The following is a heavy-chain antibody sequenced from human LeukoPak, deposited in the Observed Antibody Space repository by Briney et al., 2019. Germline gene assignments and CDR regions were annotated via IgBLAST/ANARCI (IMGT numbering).Heavy chain of an antibody. V-gene: IGHV3-48*03. J-gene: IGHJ4*02. CDR1: GFTFSSYA. CDR2: ISSSGSTI. D-gene: IGHD5-18*01. Sequence: GGSLRLSCAASGFTFSSYAMSWVRQAPGKGLEWVSYISSSGSTIYYADSVKGRFTISRDNAKNSLYLQMNSLRAEDTAVYYCARARSRGYSYGFLDYWGQGTLVTVSS. CDR3: ARARSRGYSYGFLDY.